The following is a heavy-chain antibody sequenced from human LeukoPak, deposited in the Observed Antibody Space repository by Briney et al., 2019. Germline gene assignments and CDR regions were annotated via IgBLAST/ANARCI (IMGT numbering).Heavy chain of an antibody. J-gene: IGHJ1*01. Sequence: PSETLSLTCTVSGGSTSSSSYYWSWIRQPAGKGLEWIGRIYATGTTNYNPSLKSRVTMSVDTSKNQFSLNLTSVTAADTAVYYCAREGGGSNRCLDWGQGTLVTVSS. D-gene: IGHD3-16*02. CDR3: AREGGGSNRCLD. CDR2: IYATGTT. CDR1: GGSTSSSSYY. V-gene: IGHV4-61*02.